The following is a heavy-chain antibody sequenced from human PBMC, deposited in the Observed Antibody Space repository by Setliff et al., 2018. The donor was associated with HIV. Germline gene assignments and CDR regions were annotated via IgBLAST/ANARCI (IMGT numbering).Heavy chain of an antibody. J-gene: IGHJ5*02. CDR3: AREAWYESSGYYRRWFDP. CDR1: GFTFSSYA. D-gene: IGHD3-22*01. Sequence: PGGSLRLSCAASGFTFSSYAMSWVRQAPGKGLEWVSAISGSGGSTYYADSVKGRFTISRDNSKNTLYLQMNSLRAEDTAVYYCAREAWYESSGYYRRWFDPWDQGTLVTVSS. V-gene: IGHV3-23*01. CDR2: ISGSGGST.